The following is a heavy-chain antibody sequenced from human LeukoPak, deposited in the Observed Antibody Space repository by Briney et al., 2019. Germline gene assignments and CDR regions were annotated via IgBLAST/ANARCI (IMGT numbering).Heavy chain of an antibody. CDR1: GFTFSSYA. CDR3: ARERVGAIDY. V-gene: IGHV3-30-3*01. CDR2: ISYDGSNK. D-gene: IGHD1-26*01. Sequence: PGGSLRLSCAASGFTFSSYAMYWVRQAPGKGLEWVAVISYDGSNKYYADSVKGRFTISRDNSKNTLYLQMNSLRAEDTAVYYCARERVGAIDYWGQGTLVTVSS. J-gene: IGHJ4*02.